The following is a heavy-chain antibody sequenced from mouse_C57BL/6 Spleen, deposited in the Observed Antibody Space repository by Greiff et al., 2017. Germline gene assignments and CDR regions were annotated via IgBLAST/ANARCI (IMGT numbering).Heavy chain of an antibody. CDR1: GYTFTDYA. CDR2: ISTYYGDA. D-gene: IGHD2-3*01. V-gene: IGHV1-67*01. J-gene: IGHJ1*03. Sequence: QVQLQPSGPELVRPGVSVKISCKGSGYTFTDYAMHWVKQSHAKSLEWIGVISTYYGDASYNQKFKDKATMTVAKSSSTAYMELARLTSEDSAVYYCARDTHRGGGYYVGYFDVWGTGTTVTVSS. CDR3: ARDTHRGGGYYVGYFDV.